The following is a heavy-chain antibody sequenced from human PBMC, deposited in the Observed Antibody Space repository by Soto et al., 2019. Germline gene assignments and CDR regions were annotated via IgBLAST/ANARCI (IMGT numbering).Heavy chain of an antibody. Sequence: SETLSLTCTVSGGSISSYYWSWIRQPPGKGLEWIGYIYYTGSTNYNPSLKSRLTISVDTSKNQFSLKLSSVTAADTAVYYCARENGYIDYWGQGTLVTVSS. CDR3: ARENGYIDY. CDR2: IYYTGST. V-gene: IGHV4-59*01. D-gene: IGHD6-13*01. CDR1: GGSISSYY. J-gene: IGHJ4*02.